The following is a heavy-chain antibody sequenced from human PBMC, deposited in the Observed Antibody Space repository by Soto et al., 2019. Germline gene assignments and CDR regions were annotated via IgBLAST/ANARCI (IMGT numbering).Heavy chain of an antibody. CDR2: ISGSGGRT. V-gene: IGHV3-23*01. D-gene: IGHD3-16*01. J-gene: IGHJ5*02. CDR3: AKEPDVVCGSYSLFDP. Sequence: GGSLRLSCAASGFTFSSYAMSWVRQAPGKGLEWVSGISGSGGRTHYADSVKGRFTISRDSSKNTLFLQMNSLRAEDTAVYYCAKEPDVVCGSYSLFDPWGQGTLVTVSS. CDR1: GFTFSSYA.